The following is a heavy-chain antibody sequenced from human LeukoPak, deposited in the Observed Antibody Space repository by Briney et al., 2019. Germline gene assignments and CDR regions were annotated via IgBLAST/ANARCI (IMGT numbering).Heavy chain of an antibody. V-gene: IGHV1-2*06. CDR2: INPNSGNT. D-gene: IGHD2-21*02. CDR3: ARDYCGGDCFPDY. J-gene: IGHJ4*02. CDR1: GYTFTGYY. Sequence: ASVKVSCKASGYTFTGYYVHWVRQAPGQGLEWMGRINPNSGNTNYAQKFQCRVTMTRDTSISTAYMELSRLRSDDTAVYYCARDYCGGDCFPDYWGQGTLVTVSS.